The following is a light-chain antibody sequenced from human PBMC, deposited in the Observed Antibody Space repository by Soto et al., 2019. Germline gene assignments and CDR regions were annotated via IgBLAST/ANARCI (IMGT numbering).Light chain of an antibody. CDR2: EAS. CDR3: QHYNVYPWT. CDR1: QSISSY. Sequence: DIQMTQSPSSLSGSVGDRVTITCRASQSISSYLNWYQQKPGKAPKLLIYEASSLQSGVPSRFSGSGSGTELTLTISRLQPDDFATYYCQHYNVYPWTXGQGTKVDIK. J-gene: IGKJ1*01. V-gene: IGKV1-39*01.